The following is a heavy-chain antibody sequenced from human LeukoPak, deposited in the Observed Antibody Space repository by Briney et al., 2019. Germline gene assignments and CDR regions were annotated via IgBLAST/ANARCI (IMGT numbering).Heavy chain of an antibody. D-gene: IGHD6-19*01. Sequence: GASVKVSCKASGYTFTRYYMHWVRQAPGQGLEWMGRINPNSGGTNYAQKFQGRVTMTRDTSISTAYMELSRLRSDDTAVYYCARIPAVAGTNFDYWGQGTLVTVS. CDR2: INPNSGGT. CDR3: ARIPAVAGTNFDY. J-gene: IGHJ4*02. V-gene: IGHV1-2*06. CDR1: GYTFTRYY.